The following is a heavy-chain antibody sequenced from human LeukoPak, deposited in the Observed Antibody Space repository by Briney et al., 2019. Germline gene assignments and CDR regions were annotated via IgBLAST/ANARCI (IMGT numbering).Heavy chain of an antibody. V-gene: IGHV3-23*01. CDR2: ISGSGGST. CDR1: RFTFRSYA. CDR3: ARGIIAADY. Sequence: GGSLRLSCAASRFTFRSYAMSWVRQAPGKGLEWVSGISGSGGSTYYADSVKGRFTISRDNSKNTLYLQMNSLRAEDTAVYYCARGIIAADYWGQGTLVTVSS. D-gene: IGHD6-13*01. J-gene: IGHJ4*02.